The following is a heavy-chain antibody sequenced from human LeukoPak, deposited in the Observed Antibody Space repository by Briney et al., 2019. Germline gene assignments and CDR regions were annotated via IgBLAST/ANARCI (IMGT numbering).Heavy chain of an antibody. Sequence: GGSLRLSCAASGFTFDDYAMHWVRQAPGKGLEWVSGISWNSGSIGYADSVKGRFTISRDNAKNSLYLQMNSLRAEDTALYYCAKVGPYYYYGMDVWGQGTTVTVSS. V-gene: IGHV3-9*01. CDR2: ISWNSGSI. CDR3: AKVGPYYYYGMDV. J-gene: IGHJ6*02. CDR1: GFTFDDYA.